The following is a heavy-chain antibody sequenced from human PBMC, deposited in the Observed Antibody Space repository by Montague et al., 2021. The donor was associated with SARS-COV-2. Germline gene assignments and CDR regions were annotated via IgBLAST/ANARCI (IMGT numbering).Heavy chain of an antibody. CDR3: AAKRGGWLRLSSWFDP. V-gene: IGHV4-31*03. Sequence: ILSLTCTVSGGSISSGGYYWSWIRQHPGKGLEWIGYIYYSGSTYYNPSLKSRVTISVDTSKNQFSLKLSSVTAADTAVYYCAAKRGGWLRLSSWFDPWGQGTLVTVSS. J-gene: IGHJ5*02. D-gene: IGHD5-12*01. CDR1: GGSISSGGYY. CDR2: IYYSGST.